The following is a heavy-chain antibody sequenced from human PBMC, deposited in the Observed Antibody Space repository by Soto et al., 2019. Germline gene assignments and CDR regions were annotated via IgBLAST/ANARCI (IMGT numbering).Heavy chain of an antibody. V-gene: IGHV4-61*01. Sequence: SETLSLTCSVSGGSMNIGSHSWNWIRQSAGKGLEWIGFVYYSGSTNYNPSLKSRVTISVDTSKNQFSLKLSSVTAADTAVYYCARAQGSSSWGGGYFDYWGQGTLVTVSS. D-gene: IGHD6-6*01. CDR3: ARAQGSSSWGGGYFDY. CDR1: GGSMNIGSHS. CDR2: VYYSGST. J-gene: IGHJ4*02.